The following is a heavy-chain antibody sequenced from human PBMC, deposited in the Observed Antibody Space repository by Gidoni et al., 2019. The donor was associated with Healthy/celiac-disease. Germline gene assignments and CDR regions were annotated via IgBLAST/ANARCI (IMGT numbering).Heavy chain of an antibody. V-gene: IGHV3-7*05. CDR2: IKQDGSEK. CDR3: ARETMGTYSSSWSLRPNRSWFDP. CDR1: GFTFSSYW. D-gene: IGHD6-13*01. J-gene: IGHJ5*02. Sequence: EVQLVESGGGLVQPGGSLRLSCAASGFTFSSYWMSWVRQAPGKGLEWVDNIKQDGSEKYYVDSVKGRFTISRDNAKNSLYLQMNSLRAEDTAVYYCARETMGTYSSSWSLRPNRSWFDPWGQGTLVTVSS.